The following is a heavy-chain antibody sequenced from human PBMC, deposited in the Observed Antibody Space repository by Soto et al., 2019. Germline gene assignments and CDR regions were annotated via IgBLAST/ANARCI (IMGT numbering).Heavy chain of an antibody. J-gene: IGHJ4*02. D-gene: IGHD1-26*01. Sequence: QVQLVQSGAEVKKPRSSVQVSCKASGGTFSSYSINWVRQAPGQGLEWMGEIISIFGTANYAQKFQGRVTITTDESTSTAYMELSSLRSEDTAVYYCARDGGRHSGGIDYWGQGTLVTVSS. V-gene: IGHV1-69*01. CDR3: ARDGGRHSGGIDY. CDR2: IISIFGTA. CDR1: GGTFSSYS.